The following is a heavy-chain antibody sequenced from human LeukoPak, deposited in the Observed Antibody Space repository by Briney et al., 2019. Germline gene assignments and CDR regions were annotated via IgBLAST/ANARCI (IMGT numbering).Heavy chain of an antibody. CDR2: IKRDGSEK. Sequence: PGGSLRLSCEASGFAFSNYWMNWVRQAPGRGLEWVANIKRDGSEKHYVDSVKGRFTISRDNSKNTLYLQMNSLRAEDTAVYYCARGYSNGWFFFDYWGQGTLVTVSS. V-gene: IGHV3-7*05. D-gene: IGHD6-19*01. CDR1: GFAFSNYW. CDR3: ARGYSNGWFFFDY. J-gene: IGHJ4*02.